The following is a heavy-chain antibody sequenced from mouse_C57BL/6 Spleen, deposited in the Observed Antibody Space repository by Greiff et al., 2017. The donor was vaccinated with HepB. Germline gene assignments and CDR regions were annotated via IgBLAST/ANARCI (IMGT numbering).Heavy chain of an antibody. D-gene: IGHD1-1*01. CDR1: GFNIKDDY. CDR3: TTRYYGSSSYFDY. V-gene: IGHV14-4*01. Sequence: VQLQQSGAELVRPGASVKLSCTASGFNIKDDYMHWVKQRPEQGLEWIGWIDPENGDTEYASKFQGKATITADTSSNTAYLQLSSLTSEVTAVYYCTTRYYGSSSYFDYWGQGTTLTVSS. J-gene: IGHJ2*01. CDR2: IDPENGDT.